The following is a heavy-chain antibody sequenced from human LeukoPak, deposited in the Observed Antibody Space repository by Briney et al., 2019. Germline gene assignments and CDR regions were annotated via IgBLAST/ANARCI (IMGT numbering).Heavy chain of an antibody. J-gene: IGHJ4*02. CDR1: GYTFIDNY. Sequence: VKDTCKPSGYTFIDNYCHWLGQALAQGVGWVGWKIPNSGGTGYEHKFQGRVTMTRETSISTAYMELSSLTSDDAAVECTRGSGTSWFDYWGQGSLVTVSS. V-gene: IGHV1-2*02. CDR3: RGSGTSWFDY. D-gene: IGHD2-2*01. CDR2: KIPNSGGT.